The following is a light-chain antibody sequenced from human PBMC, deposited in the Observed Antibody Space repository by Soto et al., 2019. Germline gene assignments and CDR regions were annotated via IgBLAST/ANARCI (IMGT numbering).Light chain of an antibody. V-gene: IGLV2-8*01. J-gene: IGLJ3*02. CDR2: EVT. CDR3: SSYAGSNNLV. Sequence: QSALTQPPSASGSPGQSVTISCTGTSSDVGGYNSVSWYQQHPGKAPKLMIYEVTKRPSGVPDRFSGSKSGNTASLTVSGLQAEDEADYYCSSYAGSNNLVFGGGTKLHRP. CDR1: SSDVGGYNS.